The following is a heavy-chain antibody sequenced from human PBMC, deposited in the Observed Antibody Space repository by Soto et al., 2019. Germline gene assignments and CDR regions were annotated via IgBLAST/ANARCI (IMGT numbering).Heavy chain of an antibody. CDR2: INPNSGGT. CDR1: GYTFTGYY. Sequence: ASVKVSCKASGYTFTGYYMHWVRQAPGQGLEWMGWINPNSGGTNYAQKFQGRVTMTRDTSISTAYMELSRLRSDDTAVYYCASVHGVSRSWFLRYYYYYGMDVWGQGTPVTVSS. D-gene: IGHD6-13*01. J-gene: IGHJ6*02. V-gene: IGHV1-2*02. CDR3: ASVHGVSRSWFLRYYYYYGMDV.